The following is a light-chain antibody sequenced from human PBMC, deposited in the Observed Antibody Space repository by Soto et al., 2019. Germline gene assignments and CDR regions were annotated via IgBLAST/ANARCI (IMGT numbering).Light chain of an antibody. CDR2: GAY. J-gene: IGKJ5*01. CDR3: QQRSNWPPIT. Sequence: EIVLTQSPGTLSLSPGERATLSCRASQSVRNSYLAWYQQKPGQAPRLLIYGAYTRATGIPVRFSGSGSGTDFTLTISSLEPEDFAVYYCQQRSNWPPITFGQGTRLEIK. CDR1: QSVRNSY. V-gene: IGKV3D-20*02.